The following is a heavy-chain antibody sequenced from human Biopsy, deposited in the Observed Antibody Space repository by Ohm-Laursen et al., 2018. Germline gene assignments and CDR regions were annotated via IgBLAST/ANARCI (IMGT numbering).Heavy chain of an antibody. D-gene: IGHD3-3*01. V-gene: IGHV1-24*01. CDR3: CCRSTFGVVIRSNKYYYYGMDV. CDR1: EYTLTELP. Sequence: ASVKVSCKASEYTLTELPMHWVRQAPGKGLEWMGGFDPEHGETLYAQKFQGRVTMTEDTSTDTAYMELSSPRSEDTAVYYCCCRSTFGVVIRSNKYYYYGMDVWGQGTTVTVSS. J-gene: IGHJ6*02. CDR2: FDPEHGET.